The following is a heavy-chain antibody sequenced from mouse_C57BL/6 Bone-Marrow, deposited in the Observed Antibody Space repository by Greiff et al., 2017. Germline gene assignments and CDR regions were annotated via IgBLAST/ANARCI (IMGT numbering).Heavy chain of an antibody. J-gene: IGHJ1*03. V-gene: IGHV1-50*01. CDR2: IDPSDSYT. Sequence: QVQLQQPGAELVKPGASVKLSCKASGYTFTSYWMQWVKQRPGQGLAWIGEIDPSDSYTNYNQKFKGKATFTVDTSSSTAYMQLSSLTSEDSAVYYCASEGDRSYWYFDVWGTGTTVTVSS. CDR1: GYTFTSYW. CDR3: ASEGDRSYWYFDV. D-gene: IGHD2-13*01.